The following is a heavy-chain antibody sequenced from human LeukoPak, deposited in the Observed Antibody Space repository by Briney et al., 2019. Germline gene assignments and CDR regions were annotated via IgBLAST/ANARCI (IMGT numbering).Heavy chain of an antibody. CDR1: GGSVSSYY. J-gene: IGHJ4*02. CDR3: AKSQSGSCSGGSCPCDY. V-gene: IGHV3-23*01. D-gene: IGHD2-15*01. CDR2: ISGSGDNT. Sequence: PSETLSLTCTVSGGSVSSYYWNWVRQAPGKGLEWVSLISGSGDNTHYVDSVKGRFTISRDNSKNTLFLQMNSLRAEDTAVYYCAKSQSGSCSGGSCPCDYWGQGTLVTVSS.